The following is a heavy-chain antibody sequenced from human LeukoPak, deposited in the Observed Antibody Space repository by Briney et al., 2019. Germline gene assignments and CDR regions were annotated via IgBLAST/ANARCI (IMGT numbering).Heavy chain of an antibody. Sequence: GGSLRLSCVGSGFTFSSYWMSWVRQAPGKGLEWVANIKGDGSEIYSMDSVKGRFTISRDNAKNSLYLQMSSLRAEDTAVYYCARARIDYWGQGTLVTVSS. CDR3: ARARIDY. CDR1: GFTFSSYW. V-gene: IGHV3-7*04. D-gene: IGHD1-14*01. CDR2: IKGDGSEI. J-gene: IGHJ4*02.